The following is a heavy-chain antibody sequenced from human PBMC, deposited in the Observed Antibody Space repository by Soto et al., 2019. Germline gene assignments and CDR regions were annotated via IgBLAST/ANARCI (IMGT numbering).Heavy chain of an antibody. Sequence: QVQLVESGGGVVQPGRSLRLSCAASGFNFRTYAMHWVRQAPGKGLEWVSVVSYDGSVKNYADSVKGRFTMSRDNSKRTVDLQINILRGDDTALYYCVKDPGLGQRQFDHWGQGTLVTVSS. CDR3: VKDPGLGQRQFDH. J-gene: IGHJ4*02. CDR2: VSYDGSVK. CDR1: GFNFRTYA. V-gene: IGHV3-30*18. D-gene: IGHD3-3*01.